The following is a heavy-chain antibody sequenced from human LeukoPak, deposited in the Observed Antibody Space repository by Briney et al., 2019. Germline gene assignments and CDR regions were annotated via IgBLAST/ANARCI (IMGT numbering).Heavy chain of an antibody. V-gene: IGHV4-59*01. CDR2: ISYSGST. CDR3: ARGGTAVAAPYAFDL. CDR1: GXSISTYY. Sequence: SETLSLTCTVSGXSISTYYGSWIRQPPGKGLEWIGYISYSGSTNYNPSVKSRVTMSVDTSKKQFSLNLSSLTAADTAVYYCARGGTAVAAPYAFDLWGQGTMVTVSS. D-gene: IGHD4-23*01. J-gene: IGHJ3*01.